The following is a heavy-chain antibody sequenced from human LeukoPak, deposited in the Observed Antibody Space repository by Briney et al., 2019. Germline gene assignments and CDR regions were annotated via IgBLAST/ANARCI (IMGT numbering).Heavy chain of an antibody. CDR3: ATAAAQTHAFDF. CDR1: GYTFTNSW. Sequence: PGESLKISCKGSGYTFTNSWIVWVRQMPGKGLEWMGIIYPGDSDTRYSPSLQGQVTISADKSISTAYVQWSSLKASDSAIYYCATAAAQTHAFDFWGQGTMVTVSS. CDR2: IYPGDSDT. V-gene: IGHV5-51*01. J-gene: IGHJ3*01. D-gene: IGHD6-25*01.